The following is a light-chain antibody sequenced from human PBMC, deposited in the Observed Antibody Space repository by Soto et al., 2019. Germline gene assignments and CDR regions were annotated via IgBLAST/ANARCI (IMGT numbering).Light chain of an antibody. V-gene: IGLV2-14*01. CDR1: SSDVGGYNY. CDR3: SSYASTTMV. CDR2: DVS. J-gene: IGLJ3*02. Sequence: QSVLTQPASVSGSPGQSITISCTGTSSDVGGYNYVSWYQQHPGNAPKLMIYDVSNRPSGVSNRFSGSKSGNTASLTISGLQAEDEADYYCSSYASTTMVFGGGTKLTVL.